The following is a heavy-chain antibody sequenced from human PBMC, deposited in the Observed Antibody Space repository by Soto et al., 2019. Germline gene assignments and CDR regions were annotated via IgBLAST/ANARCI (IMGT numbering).Heavy chain of an antibody. CDR2: ISGSGGST. V-gene: IGHV3-23*01. D-gene: IGHD3-3*01. J-gene: IGHJ4*02. CDR3: AKGPPVTIFGVVINAYYFDY. Sequence: PGGSLRLSCAASGFTFSSYAMSWVRQAPGKGLEWVSAISGSGGSTYYADSVKGRFTISRDNSKNTLYLQMNSLRAEDTAVYYCAKGPPVTIFGVVINAYYFDYWGQGTLVTVS. CDR1: GFTFSSYA.